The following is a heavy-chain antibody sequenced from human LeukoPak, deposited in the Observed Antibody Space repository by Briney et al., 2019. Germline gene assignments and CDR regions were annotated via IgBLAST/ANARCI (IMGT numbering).Heavy chain of an antibody. J-gene: IGHJ4*02. D-gene: IGHD3-10*01. CDR3: AKDRYYGSGKVFDY. CDR2: ISFSGGRT. CDR1: GFSFSSYA. Sequence: GGSLRLSCAASGFSFSSYAMSWVRQAPGKGLEWVSIISFSGGRTYYADSVKGRYTISRDNSKNTLDLQMNSLRAEDTAVYYCAKDRYYGSGKVFDYWGQGTLVTVSS. V-gene: IGHV3-23*01.